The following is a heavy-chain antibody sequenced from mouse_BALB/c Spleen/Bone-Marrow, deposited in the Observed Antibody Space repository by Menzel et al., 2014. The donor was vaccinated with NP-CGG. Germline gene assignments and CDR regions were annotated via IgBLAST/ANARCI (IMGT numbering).Heavy chain of an antibody. J-gene: IGHJ3*01. CDR3: ARREQTDSAGPWFAY. D-gene: IGHD3-3*01. V-gene: IGHV1S34*01. CDR2: ISCYNGAT. Sequence: LVKTGASVKISCKASGYSFTGYYMRWVKQSHGKSLEWIGYISCYNGATSYNQKFKGKAPFTVDTSSSTAYMQFNSLTSEDSAVYYCARREQTDSAGPWFAYWGQGTLVTVSA. CDR1: GYSFTGYY.